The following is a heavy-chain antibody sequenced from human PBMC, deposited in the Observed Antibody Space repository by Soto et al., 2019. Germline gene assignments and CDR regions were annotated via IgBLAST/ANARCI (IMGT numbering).Heavy chain of an antibody. CDR3: ARAKGYSYGYKLSH. CDR2: IYYSGST. CDR1: GGSISSYY. J-gene: IGHJ4*02. V-gene: IGHV4-59*13. D-gene: IGHD5-18*01. Sequence: SETVSLTCTVSGGSISSYYWSWIRQPPGKGLEWIGYIYYSGSTNYNPSLKSRVTISVDTSKNQFSLKLTSVTAADTAVYYCARAKGYSYGYKLSHWGQGTLVPVSS.